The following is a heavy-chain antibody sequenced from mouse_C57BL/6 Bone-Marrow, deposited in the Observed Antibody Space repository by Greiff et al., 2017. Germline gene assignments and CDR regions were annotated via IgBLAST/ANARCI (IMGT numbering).Heavy chain of an antibody. D-gene: IGHD2-5*01. CDR3: ARPSYSNPDY. Sequence: QVQLQQPGAELVKPGASVKLSCKASGYTFTSYWMHWVKQRPGQGLEWIGMIHPNSGSTNYNEKFKSKDTLTVDKSSSTAYMQLSSLTSEDSAVYYCARPSYSNPDYWGQGTTLTVSS. CDR1: GYTFTSYW. CDR2: IHPNSGST. J-gene: IGHJ2*01. V-gene: IGHV1-64*01.